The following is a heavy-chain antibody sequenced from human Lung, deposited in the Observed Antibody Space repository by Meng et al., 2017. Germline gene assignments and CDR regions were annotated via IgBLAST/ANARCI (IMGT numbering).Heavy chain of an antibody. CDR1: GYNFPDYY. CDR3: ARDEDISAAGKLFGDY. V-gene: IGHV1-2*06. D-gene: IGHD6-25*01. Sequence: ASVKVSCKPSGYNFPDYYIHWVRPAPGQGLEWMGRINPKSGDTHYAQKVQARVTMTGDTSISTAYMELSGLRSDDTAMYYCARDEDISAAGKLFGDYWGQGTLVTVSS. CDR2: INPKSGDT. J-gene: IGHJ4*02.